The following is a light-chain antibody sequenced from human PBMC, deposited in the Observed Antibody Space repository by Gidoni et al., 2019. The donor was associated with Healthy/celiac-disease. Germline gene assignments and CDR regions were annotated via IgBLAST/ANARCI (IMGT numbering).Light chain of an antibody. CDR3: QQSYSTPLT. J-gene: IGKJ4*01. V-gene: IGKV1-39*01. Sequence: DIQMTQSPSSLSASVGDRVTITCRASQSINSYLNWYQQKPGKAPKLLIYATFSLQSGVPSRFSGSGSGTEFTLTISSLQPEDFATYYCQQSYSTPLTFGGGTKVEIK. CDR2: ATF. CDR1: QSINSY.